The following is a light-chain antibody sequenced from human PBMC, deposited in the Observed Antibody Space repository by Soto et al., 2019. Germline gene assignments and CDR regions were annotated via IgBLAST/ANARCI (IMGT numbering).Light chain of an antibody. CDR1: QSVGSN. CDR3: QQYGSSVT. V-gene: IGKV3-15*01. J-gene: IGKJ4*01. Sequence: ERVMTQSPATLSVSPGERATLSCRASQSVGSNLAWYQQKPGQAPRLLIFGASSRATGVPARFSGSGSGTDFTLTISSLEPEDFAVYYCQQYGSSVTFGGGTKVDIK. CDR2: GAS.